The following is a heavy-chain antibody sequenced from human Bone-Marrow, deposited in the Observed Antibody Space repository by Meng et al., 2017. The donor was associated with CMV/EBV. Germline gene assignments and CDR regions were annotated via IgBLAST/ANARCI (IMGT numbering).Heavy chain of an antibody. J-gene: IGHJ4*02. V-gene: IGHV3-30*02. D-gene: IGHD1-7*01. CDR3: AKVPNRTGTKMDPRLPDY. CDR2: IRYDGSNK. Sequence: GESLKISCAASGFTFSSYGMHWVRQAPGKGLEWVAFIRYDGSNKYYADSVKGRFTISRDNSKNTLYLQMNSLRAEDTAVYYCAKVPNRTGTKMDPRLPDYWGQGTLVTVSS. CDR1: GFTFSSYG.